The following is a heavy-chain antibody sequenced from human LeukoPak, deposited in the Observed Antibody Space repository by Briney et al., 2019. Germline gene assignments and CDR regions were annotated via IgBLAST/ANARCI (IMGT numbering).Heavy chain of an antibody. CDR2: ISWDGGST. Sequence: GGSLRLSCAASGFTFDDYTMHWVRQAPGKGLEWVSLISWDGGSTYYADSVKGRFTISRDNSKNSLYLQMNSLRTEDTALYYCAKDIRGGVSGWYPYYFDYWGQGTLVTVSS. CDR1: GFTFDDYT. D-gene: IGHD6-19*01. V-gene: IGHV3-43*01. J-gene: IGHJ4*02. CDR3: AKDIRGGVSGWYPYYFDY.